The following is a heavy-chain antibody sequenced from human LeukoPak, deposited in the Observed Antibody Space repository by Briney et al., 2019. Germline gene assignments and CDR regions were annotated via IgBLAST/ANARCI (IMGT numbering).Heavy chain of an antibody. CDR2: IFYTGST. CDR3: AGDFLRSDAFDI. V-gene: IGHV4-39*07. J-gene: IGHJ3*02. D-gene: IGHD2/OR15-2a*01. Sequence: PSETLSLTCTVSSGSISTSNYYWGWVRQPPGKALEWIGNIFYTGSTYYNPSLKSRLTISLDTSKNQFSLKLSSVTAADTAVYYCAGDFLRSDAFDIWGQGTMVTVSS. CDR1: SGSISTSNYY.